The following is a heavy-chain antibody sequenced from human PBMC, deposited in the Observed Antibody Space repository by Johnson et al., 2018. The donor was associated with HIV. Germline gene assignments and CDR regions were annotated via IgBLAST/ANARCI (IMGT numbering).Heavy chain of an antibody. CDR2: ITYDGSNT. Sequence: QVQLVESGGGVVQPGRSLRLSCAASGFTFSSYAMHWVRQAPGKGLEWVAVITYDGSNTYYADSVKGRFIISRDNSKNTLYLQMNSLRAEDTAIYYCAKAGGSYYDRASWAFDIWGQGTMVTVSS. J-gene: IGHJ3*02. V-gene: IGHV3-30*14. CDR1: GFTFSSYA. CDR3: AKAGGSYYDRASWAFDI. D-gene: IGHD1-26*01.